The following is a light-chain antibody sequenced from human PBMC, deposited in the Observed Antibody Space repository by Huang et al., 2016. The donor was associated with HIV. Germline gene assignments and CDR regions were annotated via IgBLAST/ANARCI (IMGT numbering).Light chain of an antibody. Sequence: EIVMTQSPATLSVSPGERATLSCRASQTIRSDLAWYQQKTGQAPRLLIYGASTRATGIPARFSGSGSGTDFTLTINNVQSEDFALYYCQQYNNWRTFGQGTKV. CDR1: QTIRSD. CDR3: QQYNNWRT. CDR2: GAS. V-gene: IGKV3-15*01. J-gene: IGKJ1*01.